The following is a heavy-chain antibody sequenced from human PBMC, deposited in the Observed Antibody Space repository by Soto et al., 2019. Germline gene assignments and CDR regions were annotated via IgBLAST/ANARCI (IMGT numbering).Heavy chain of an antibody. CDR1: GGTLNSYA. CDR2: IVPMFGTV. Sequence: SVKVSCKASGGTLNSYAVRWVRHAPGQGLEWMGGIVPMFGTVDYAQKFQGRVTIAADESTRTVSMELSSLRSEDTAIYYCARAGDSPGALDVWGQGTAVTVSS. CDR3: ARAGDSPGALDV. J-gene: IGHJ6*02. V-gene: IGHV1-69*13. D-gene: IGHD1-26*01.